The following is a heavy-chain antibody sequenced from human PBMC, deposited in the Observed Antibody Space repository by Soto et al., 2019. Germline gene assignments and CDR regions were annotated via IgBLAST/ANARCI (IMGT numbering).Heavy chain of an antibody. D-gene: IGHD5-12*01. Sequence: EVQLLESGGGLVQPGGSLRLSCAASGFTFSSYAMSWVRQAPGKGLEWVSVVTGSGGNTYYADSVKGRFAISRDNSENTLYLQMNSLRAEDTDVYYCAKAASDSSRYYFDLWGRGTLVTVSS. V-gene: IGHV3-23*01. CDR3: AKAASDSSRYYFDL. J-gene: IGHJ2*01. CDR2: VTGSGGNT. CDR1: GFTFSSYA.